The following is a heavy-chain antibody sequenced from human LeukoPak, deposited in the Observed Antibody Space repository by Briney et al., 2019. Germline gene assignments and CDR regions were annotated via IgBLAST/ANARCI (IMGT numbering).Heavy chain of an antibody. CDR3: ARHAPGYFDY. CDR1: GGSISSYY. J-gene: IGHJ4*02. CDR2: IYYTGST. Sequence: SETLSLTCSVSGGSISSYYWSWIRQPAGKGLEWIGSIYYTGSTTYNPSLKSRVTVSVDTSKNQFSLKLSSVTAADTAVYYCARHAPGYFDYWGQGALVTVSS. V-gene: IGHV4-59*08. D-gene: IGHD3-10*01.